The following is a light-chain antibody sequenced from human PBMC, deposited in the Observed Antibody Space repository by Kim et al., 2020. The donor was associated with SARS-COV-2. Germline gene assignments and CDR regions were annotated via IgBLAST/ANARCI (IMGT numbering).Light chain of an antibody. CDR2: QDN. CDR1: KLGDKY. CDR3: QAWGSSAVM. Sequence: VSPGQTATITCFGDKLGDKYTSWYQLKPGQSPVMVVYQDNKRPSGIPERFSGSNSGNTATLTISGTKSMDEADYYCQAWGSSAVMFGGGTQLTVL. J-gene: IGLJ3*02. V-gene: IGLV3-1*01.